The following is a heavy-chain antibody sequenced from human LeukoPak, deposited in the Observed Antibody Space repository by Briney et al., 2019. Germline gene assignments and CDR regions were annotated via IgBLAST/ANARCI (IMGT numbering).Heavy chain of an antibody. Sequence: GGSLRLSCAASGFTFSSYWMHWGRQAPGKGLVWVPRINSNGSTTSYADSVKGRFTISRDNSKNTLYLQMNSLRAEDTAVYYCARGLHYYYYGMDVWGQGTTVTVSS. CDR3: ARGLHYYYYGMDV. CDR1: GFTFSSYW. J-gene: IGHJ6*02. D-gene: IGHD3-10*01. CDR2: INSNGSTT. V-gene: IGHV3-74*01.